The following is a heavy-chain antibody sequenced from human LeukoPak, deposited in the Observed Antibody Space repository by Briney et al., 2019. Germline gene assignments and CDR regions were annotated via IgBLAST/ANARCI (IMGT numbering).Heavy chain of an antibody. CDR3: AKNRSGWYYLDY. CDR1: GFSFDDYA. J-gene: IGHJ4*02. Sequence: GGSLRLSCAASGFSFDDYAMHWVRQVPGKGLEWVSGITWNSAPIGYADSVKGRFTISRDNSKNSLYLQMNSLTVEDTAVFYCAKNRSGWYYLDYWGQGTLVTVSS. D-gene: IGHD6-19*01. V-gene: IGHV3-9*01. CDR2: ITWNSAPI.